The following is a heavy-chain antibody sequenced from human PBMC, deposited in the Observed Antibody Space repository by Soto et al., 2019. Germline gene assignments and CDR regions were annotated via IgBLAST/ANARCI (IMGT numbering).Heavy chain of an antibody. CDR3: ARVEDTGTYFQH. V-gene: IGHV4-34*01. D-gene: IGHD1-1*01. CDR1: GGSFSGYY. J-gene: IGHJ1*01. CDR2: INHSGST. Sequence: QVQLQQWGAGLLKPSETLSLTCAVYGGSFSGYYWSWIRQPPGKGLEWIGEINHSGSTNYNPSLKSRVTRSVDTSKNQFSLKLSSVTAADTAVYYCARVEDTGTYFQHWGQGTLVTVSS.